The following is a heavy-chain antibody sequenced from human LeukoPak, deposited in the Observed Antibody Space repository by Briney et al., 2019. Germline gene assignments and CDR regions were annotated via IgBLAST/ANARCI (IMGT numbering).Heavy chain of an antibody. CDR1: GGSFSGYY. CDR3: ARYYYDSSGYYFDY. J-gene: IGHJ4*02. Sequence: NASETLSLTCAVYGGSFSGYYWSWIRQPPGKGLEWIGEINHSGSTNYNPSLKSRVTISVDTSKNQFSLKLSSVTAADTAVYYCARYYYDSSGYYFDYWGQGTLVTVSS. D-gene: IGHD3-22*01. CDR2: INHSGST. V-gene: IGHV4-34*01.